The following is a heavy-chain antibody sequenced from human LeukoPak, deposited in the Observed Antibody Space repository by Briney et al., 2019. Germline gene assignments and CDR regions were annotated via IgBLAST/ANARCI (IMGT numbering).Heavy chain of an antibody. V-gene: IGHV1-2*02. CDR2: INPSGGGT. J-gene: IGHJ4*02. D-gene: IGHD2-15*01. CDR1: GYTFTAYY. Sequence: VASVMLSCKASGYTFTAYYIHWVRQAPGQGLEWMGWINPSGGGTKYAQKFQGRVTMTRDTSISTAYMELSRLTSDDTAVYFRARRYCSGVSCYPDYWGQGTVVTVSS. CDR3: ARRYCSGVSCYPDY.